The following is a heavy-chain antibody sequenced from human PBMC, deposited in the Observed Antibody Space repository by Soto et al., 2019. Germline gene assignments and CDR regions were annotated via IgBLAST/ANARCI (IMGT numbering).Heavy chain of an antibody. CDR1: GYRFASYC. J-gene: IGHJ4*02. CDR2: ISAYNGNT. V-gene: IGHV1-18*04. D-gene: IGHD1-7*01. CDR3: ARDGEILLELRALDY. Sequence: GASVKLTWNDCGYRFASYCISSVRQATGQGLEWMGWISAYNGNTNYAQKLQGRVTMTTDTSTSTAYMELRSLRSDDTAVYYFARDGEILLELRALDYWGQGTLGTGSS.